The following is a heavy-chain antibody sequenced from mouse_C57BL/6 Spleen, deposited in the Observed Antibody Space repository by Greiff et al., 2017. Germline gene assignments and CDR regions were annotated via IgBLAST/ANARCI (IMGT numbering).Heavy chain of an antibody. D-gene: IGHD1-1*01. CDR2: IYPRSGNT. Sequence: QVQLQQSGAELARPGASVKLSCKASGYTFTSYGISWVKQRTGQGLEWIGEIYPRSGNTYYNEKFKGKATLTADKSSSTAYMELRILTPEDSAVYFCASSITTVVDTDLYFDVWGTGTTVTVSS. CDR1: GYTFTSYG. CDR3: ASSITTVVDTDLYFDV. V-gene: IGHV1-81*01. J-gene: IGHJ1*03.